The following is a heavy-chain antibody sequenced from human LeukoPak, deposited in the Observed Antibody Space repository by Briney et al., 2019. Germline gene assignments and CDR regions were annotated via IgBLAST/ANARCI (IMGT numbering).Heavy chain of an antibody. D-gene: IGHD1-26*01. J-gene: IGHJ4*02. CDR3: VRADRTGSPLDY. CDR2: IYPGDSDT. CDR1: GYRFTNYW. Sequence: GESLKISCKVSGYRFTNYWIGWVRQMPGKGLEWMGIIYPGDSDTQYGPSFQGQVTISADKSISTAYLRWSSLKASDTAMYYCVRADRTGSPLDYWGQGTLVTVSS. V-gene: IGHV5-51*01.